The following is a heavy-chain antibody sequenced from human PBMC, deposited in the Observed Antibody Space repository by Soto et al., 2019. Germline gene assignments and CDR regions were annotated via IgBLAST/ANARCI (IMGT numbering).Heavy chain of an antibody. D-gene: IGHD6-19*01. CDR1: GGSISSSSYY. CDR2: IYYSGST. V-gene: IGHV4-39*01. J-gene: IGHJ5*02. Sequence: SETLSLTCTVSGGSISSSSYYWGWIRQPPGKGLEWIGSIYYSGSTYYNPSLKSRVTISVDTSKNQFSLKLSSVTAADTAVYYCARVGIAVAGFPNWFDPWGQGTLVTVSS. CDR3: ARVGIAVAGFPNWFDP.